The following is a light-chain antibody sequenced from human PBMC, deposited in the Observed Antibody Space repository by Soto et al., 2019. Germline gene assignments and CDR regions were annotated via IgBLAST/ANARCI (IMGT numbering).Light chain of an antibody. V-gene: IGKV3-20*01. Sequence: DIVLTQSPGTLSLSPGERATLSCRASQSVSSTYLAWYQQKPGQAPRLLIFAASNRATGIPDRFSGSGSGTDLTLTISSLEPEDFALYYCQHYGSSPPWTFGQGTKVEVK. CDR3: QHYGSSPPWT. J-gene: IGKJ1*01. CDR2: AAS. CDR1: QSVSSTY.